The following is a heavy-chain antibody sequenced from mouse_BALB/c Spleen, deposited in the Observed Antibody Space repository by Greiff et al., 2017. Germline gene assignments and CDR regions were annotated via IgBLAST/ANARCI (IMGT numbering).Heavy chain of an antibody. D-gene: IGHD1-2*01. CDR2: ISTYYGDA. CDR1: GYTFTDYA. J-gene: IGHJ3*01. V-gene: IGHV1S137*01. Sequence: QVQLQQSGAELVRPGVSVKISCKGSGYTFTDYAMHWVKQSHAKSLEWIGVISTYYGDASYNQKFKGKATMTVDKSSSTAYMELARLTSEDSAIYYCASRDYYGSWFAYWGQGTLVTVSA. CDR3: ASRDYYGSWFAY.